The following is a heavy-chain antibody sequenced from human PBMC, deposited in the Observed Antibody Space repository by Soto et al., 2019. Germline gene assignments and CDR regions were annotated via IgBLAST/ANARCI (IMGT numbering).Heavy chain of an antibody. J-gene: IGHJ2*01. D-gene: IGHD2-21*02. CDR1: GLTFGNYA. Sequence: ESGGGLVQPGGSVRLSCAASGLTFGNYAMSWVRQAPGKGLEWVSAIRGDSGRTYYADSVKGRFTISRDNSKNTLYLQMNTLRAEDTAVYYCAVTPNCGRDCSAASYWYFDIWGRGTLVTVSS. CDR3: AVTPNCGRDCSAASYWYFDI. CDR2: IRGDSGRT. V-gene: IGHV3-23*01.